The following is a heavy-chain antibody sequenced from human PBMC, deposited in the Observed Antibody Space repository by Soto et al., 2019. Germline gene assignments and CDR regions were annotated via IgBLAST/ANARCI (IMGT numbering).Heavy chain of an antibody. V-gene: IGHV3-48*02. CDR2: INSSSSTI. CDR1: GFTFSSSS. CDR3: ARADYPNSYYYGLDV. D-gene: IGHD4-17*01. J-gene: IGHJ6*02. Sequence: GGSLRLSCAASGFTFSSSSMNWVRQAPGKGLEWVSYINSSSSTIYYADSVKGRFTISRDNARNSLSLQMNSLRDEDTALYYCARADYPNSYYYGLDVWGQGTTVTFSS.